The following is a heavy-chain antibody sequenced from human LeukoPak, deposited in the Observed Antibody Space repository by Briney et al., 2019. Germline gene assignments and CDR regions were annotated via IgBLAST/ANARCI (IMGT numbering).Heavy chain of an antibody. CDR2: ISGSGANT. J-gene: IGHJ4*02. CDR1: GLTFINYA. CDR3: AKGPLIEVAGTTWDY. V-gene: IGHV3-23*01. Sequence: PGGSLRLSCAASGLTFINYAMSWVRQAPGKGLEWVSAISGSGANTYYADSVKGRFTISRDNSKNTLYPQMNSLRAEDRAIYYCAKGPLIEVAGTTWDYWGQGTLVTVSS. D-gene: IGHD6-19*01.